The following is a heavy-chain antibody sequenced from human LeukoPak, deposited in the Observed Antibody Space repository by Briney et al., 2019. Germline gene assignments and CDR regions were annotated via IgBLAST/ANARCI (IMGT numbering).Heavy chain of an antibody. J-gene: IGHJ4*02. Sequence: ASVTVSCTASGYTFTSYYMHWVRQAPGQGLEWMGIINPSGGSTSYAQKFQGRVTMTRDTSTSTVYMELSSLRSEDTAAYYCARVPGTAAGMVFWGQGTLVTVSS. V-gene: IGHV1-46*01. CDR2: INPSGGST. CDR3: ARVPGTAAGMVF. D-gene: IGHD6-13*01. CDR1: GYTFTSYY.